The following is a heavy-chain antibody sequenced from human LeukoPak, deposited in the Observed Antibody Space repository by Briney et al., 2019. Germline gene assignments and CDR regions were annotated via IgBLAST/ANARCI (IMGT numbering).Heavy chain of an antibody. D-gene: IGHD3-10*01. CDR3: ARANLWFGELGWIDP. CDR2: INTNTGNP. CDR1: GYTFSTYA. J-gene: IGHJ5*02. Sequence: ASVKVSCKASGYTFSTYAMNWVRQAPGQGLEWMGWINTNTGNPTYAQGFTGRFVFSLDTSVTTAYLQISSLKADDTAVYYCARANLWFGELGWIDPWGQGTPVTVSS. V-gene: IGHV7-4-1*02.